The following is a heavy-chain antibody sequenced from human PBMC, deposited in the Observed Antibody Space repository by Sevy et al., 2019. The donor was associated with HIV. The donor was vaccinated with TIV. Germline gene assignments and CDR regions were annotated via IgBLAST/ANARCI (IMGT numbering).Heavy chain of an antibody. Sequence: GGSLRLSCAASGFTFSSYSMNWVRQAPGKGLEWVSSISSSSSYIYHADSVKGRLTISRDDAKNSVFLQINSLRVEDTAVYYCARAGGLVDGGMDVWGQGTTVTVSS. J-gene: IGHJ6*02. CDR3: ARAGGLVDGGMDV. CDR1: GFTFSSYS. D-gene: IGHD3-16*01. V-gene: IGHV3-21*01. CDR2: ISSSSSYI.